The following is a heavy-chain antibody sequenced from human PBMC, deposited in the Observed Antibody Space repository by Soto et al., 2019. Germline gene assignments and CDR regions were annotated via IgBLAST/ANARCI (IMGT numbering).Heavy chain of an antibody. CDR2: IYYSGST. J-gene: IGHJ3*02. D-gene: IGHD3-10*01. V-gene: IGHV4-39*01. CDR1: GGSISSSSYY. Sequence: QLQLQESGPGLVKPSETLSLTCTVSGGSISSSSYYWVWIRQPPGKGLEWIGSIYYSGSTYYNPSLESRVTISVDTSKNQYSLELSTVTAADTAVYYCARLMDFYRSGNAFGYAFESWGQGTVVTVSS. CDR3: ARLMDFYRSGNAFGYAFES.